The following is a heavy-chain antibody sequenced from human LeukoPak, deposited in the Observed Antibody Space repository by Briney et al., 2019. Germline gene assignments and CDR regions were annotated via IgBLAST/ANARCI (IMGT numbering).Heavy chain of an antibody. CDR3: ARGLKYYYDSSGPQGFDY. V-gene: IGHV4-34*01. CDR1: GGSFSGYY. Sequence: SETLSLTCAVYGGSFSGYYWSWIRQPPGKGLEWIGEINHSGSTNYNPPLKSRVTISVDTSKNQFSLKLSSVTAADTAVYYCARGLKYYYDSSGPQGFDYWGQGTLVTVSS. CDR2: INHSGST. J-gene: IGHJ4*02. D-gene: IGHD3-22*01.